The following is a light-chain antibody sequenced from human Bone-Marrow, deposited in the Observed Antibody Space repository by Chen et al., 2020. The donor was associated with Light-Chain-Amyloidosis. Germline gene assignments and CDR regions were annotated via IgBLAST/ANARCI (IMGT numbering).Light chain of an antibody. V-gene: IGLV3-25*03. CDR3: QSADSSVTYEVI. CDR2: RDT. J-gene: IGLJ2*01. CDR1: DLPTKY. Sequence: SYELTQPPSVSVSPGQTARITCSGDDLPTKYAYWYQQKPGQAPVLVIHRDTERPSGISERFSGSSSGTTATLTISGVQAEDAAAYHCQSADSSVTYEVIFGGGTKLTVL.